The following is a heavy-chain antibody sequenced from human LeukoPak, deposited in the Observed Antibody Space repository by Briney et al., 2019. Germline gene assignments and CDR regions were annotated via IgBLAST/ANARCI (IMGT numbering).Heavy chain of an antibody. CDR1: GGSISSSSYS. Sequence: SETLSLTCTVSGGSISSSSYSWGWIRQPPGKGLEWIGEINHSGSTDYNPSLKSRVTISVDTSKNQFSLKLSSVTAADTAVYYCASLAVAGLYGMDVWGQGTTVTVSS. V-gene: IGHV4-39*07. D-gene: IGHD6-19*01. J-gene: IGHJ6*02. CDR3: ASLAVAGLYGMDV. CDR2: INHSGST.